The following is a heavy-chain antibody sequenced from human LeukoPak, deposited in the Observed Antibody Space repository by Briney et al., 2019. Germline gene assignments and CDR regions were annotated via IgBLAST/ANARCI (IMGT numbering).Heavy chain of an antibody. CDR1: GFTFSNSG. CDR2: ISGSGHTT. D-gene: IGHD2-2*01. V-gene: IGHV3-23*01. CDR3: AKDSALLEGFCSSTSCWNWYFDL. Sequence: GGSLRLSCAASGFTFSNSGMNWVRQAPGKGLEWVSIISGSGHTTNYADSVRGRFTISRDNSKNTLFLQMNSLRAEETAVYYCAKDSALLEGFCSSTSCWNWYFDLWGRGTLVTVSS. J-gene: IGHJ2*01.